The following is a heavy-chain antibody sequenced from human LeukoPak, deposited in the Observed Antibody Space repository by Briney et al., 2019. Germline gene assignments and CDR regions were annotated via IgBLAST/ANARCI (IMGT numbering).Heavy chain of an antibody. CDR3: ARDEVNYYYYYGMDV. V-gene: IGHV3-11*04. CDR1: GFTFSDHY. D-gene: IGHD3-22*01. Sequence: GGSLRLSCAASGFTFSDHYMSLIRQAPGKGLEWVLYISSSGSTIYYADSVKGRFTISRDNAKNSLYLQMNSLRAEDTAVYYCARDEVNYYYYYGMDVWGQGTTVTVSS. J-gene: IGHJ6*02. CDR2: ISSSGSTI.